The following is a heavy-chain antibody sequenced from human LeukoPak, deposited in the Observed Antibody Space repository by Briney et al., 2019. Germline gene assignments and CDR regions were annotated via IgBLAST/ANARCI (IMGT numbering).Heavy chain of an antibody. CDR3: ARDRSQNYDSSGYYSY. CDR2: ISAYNGNT. V-gene: IGHV1-18*01. CDR1: GYTFTSYG. J-gene: IGHJ4*02. Sequence: GASVKVSCKASGYTFTSYGISWVRPAPGQGLEWMGWISAYNGNTNYAQKLQGRVTMTTDTSTSTAYMELRSLRSDDTAVYYCARDRSQNYDSSGYYSYWGQGTLVTVSS. D-gene: IGHD3-22*01.